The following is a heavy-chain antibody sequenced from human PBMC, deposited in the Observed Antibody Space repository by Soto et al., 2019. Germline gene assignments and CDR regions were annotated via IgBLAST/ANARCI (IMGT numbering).Heavy chain of an antibody. V-gene: IGHV3-13*04. CDR3: VRERLGIGTWYFDL. D-gene: IGHD7-27*01. J-gene: IGHJ2*01. Sequence: GGSLSLSYAASGLNFSDYDIHWVRPATGKRLEWVSAIATSGSTHYAASVQGRFTISREDAKNSLFLQINSLRDGDTATYYCVRERLGIGTWYFDLWGRGTLVTVSS. CDR2: IATSGST. CDR1: GLNFSDYD.